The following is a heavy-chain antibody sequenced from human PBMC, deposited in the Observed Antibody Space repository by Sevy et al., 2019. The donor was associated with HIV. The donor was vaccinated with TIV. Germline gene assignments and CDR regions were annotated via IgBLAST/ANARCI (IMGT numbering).Heavy chain of an antibody. CDR2: IKSKSDGETT. J-gene: IGHJ5*02. Sequence: GGSLRLSCEVSGFTFSHAWMTWVRQSPGKGLEWVGRIKSKSDGETTDYGASVKGRFNISRDDSKNTLYLQMNSLKIEGPVVYFCSTADYYYDSSGYPRNWFDPWGQGTLVTVSS. CDR3: STADYYYDSSGYPRNWFDP. V-gene: IGHV3-15*01. D-gene: IGHD3-22*01. CDR1: GFTFSHAW.